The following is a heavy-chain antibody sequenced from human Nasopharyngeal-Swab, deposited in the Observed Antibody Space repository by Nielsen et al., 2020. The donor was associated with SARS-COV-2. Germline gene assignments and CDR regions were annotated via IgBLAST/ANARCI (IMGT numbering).Heavy chain of an antibody. V-gene: IGHV3-53*01. CDR2: IYSGGST. CDR3: ARESPTLHYYYYMDV. CDR1: GFTVSSNY. J-gene: IGHJ6*03. Sequence: ETLSLTCAASGFTVSSNYMSWVRQAPGKGLEWVSVIYSGGSTYYADSVKGRFTISRDNSKNTLYLQMNSLRAEDTAVYYCARESPTLHYYYYMDVWGKGTTVTVSS.